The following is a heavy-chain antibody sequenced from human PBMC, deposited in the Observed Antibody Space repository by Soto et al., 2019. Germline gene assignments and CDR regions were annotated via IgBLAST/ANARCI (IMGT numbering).Heavy chain of an antibody. D-gene: IGHD5-12*01. V-gene: IGHV3-33*01. CDR1: GFTFSSYG. J-gene: IGHJ4*02. CDR3: AVGYSGYFDY. CDR2: IWYDGSNK. Sequence: QVQLVESGGGVVQPGRSLRLSCAASGFTFSSYGMHWVRQAPGKGLEWVAVIWYDGSNKYYADSVKGRFTISRDNSKNKLYLQMKSLRAEDTAVHYCAVGYSGYFDYWGQGTLVTVSS.